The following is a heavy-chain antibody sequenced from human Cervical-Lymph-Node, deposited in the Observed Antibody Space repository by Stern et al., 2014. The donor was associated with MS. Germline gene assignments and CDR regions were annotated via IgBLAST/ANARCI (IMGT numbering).Heavy chain of an antibody. CDR2: TSLDGSDK. J-gene: IGHJ4*02. CDR1: RFTFSRYA. Sequence: VQLVESGGGVGQPGRSLRLSCAASRFTFSRYAMHWVRQAPGKGLEWMATTSLDGSDKHYADSVKGRFTISRDNYKNVLFLQMNSLRADDTAVYYCARDIGPEGATFNYWGQGTLVSVSS. V-gene: IGHV3-30*01. CDR3: ARDIGPEGATFNY. D-gene: IGHD1-26*01.